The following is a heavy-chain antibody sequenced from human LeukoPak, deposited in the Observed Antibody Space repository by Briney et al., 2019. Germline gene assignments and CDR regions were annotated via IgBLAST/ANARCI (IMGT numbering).Heavy chain of an antibody. CDR2: ISDDGTNK. D-gene: IGHD1/OR15-1a*01. CDR1: GFTFSDYA. J-gene: IGHJ4*02. V-gene: IGHV3-30*04. Sequence: QPGGSLRLSCAASGFTFSDYAMHWVRQAPGKGLEWVALISDDGTNKYYAESVRGRFTISRDNPQNTLYLYMNSLTGADTSVYYCTLTTIGVVNYFEYWGQGTRVTVSS. CDR3: TLTTIGVVNYFEY.